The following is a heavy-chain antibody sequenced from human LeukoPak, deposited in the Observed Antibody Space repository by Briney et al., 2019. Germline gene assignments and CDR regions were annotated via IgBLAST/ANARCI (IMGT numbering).Heavy chain of an antibody. Sequence: ASVKVSCKASGYTFTSYGISWVRQAPGQGLEWMGWINPNSGGTNYAQKFQGRVTMTRDTSTSTVYMELSSLRSEDTAVYYCARGFYDYVWGSYGNYWGQGTLVTVSS. V-gene: IGHV1-2*02. CDR1: GYTFTSYG. CDR3: ARGFYDYVWGSYGNY. D-gene: IGHD3-16*01. CDR2: INPNSGGT. J-gene: IGHJ4*02.